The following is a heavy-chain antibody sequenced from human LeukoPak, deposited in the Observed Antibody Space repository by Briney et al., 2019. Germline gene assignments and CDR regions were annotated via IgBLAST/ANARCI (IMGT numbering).Heavy chain of an antibody. CDR2: IYYSGST. D-gene: IGHD3-9*01. CDR3: RRKFRNTFYDILTGWGFPEHDY. J-gene: IGHJ4*02. Sequence: SETLSLTCTVSGGSISSSSYYRGWIRQPPGKGLEWIGSIYYSGSTYYNPSLKSRVTISVDTSKNQFSLKLSSVTAADTAVYYCRRKFRNTFYDILTGWGFPEHDYWGREPRATVP. V-gene: IGHV4-39*01. CDR1: GGSISSSSYY.